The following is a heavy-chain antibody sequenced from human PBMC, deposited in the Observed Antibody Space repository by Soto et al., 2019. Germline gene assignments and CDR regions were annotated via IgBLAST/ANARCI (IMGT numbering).Heavy chain of an antibody. CDR2: IFDGGTT. D-gene: IGHD3-10*01. V-gene: IGHV4-31*03. J-gene: IGHJ5*02. CDR3: GRDYGSGRRGWLDP. Sequence: QVQLQESGPGLVKPSQTLSLTCSVSGGSIRSGGYYWSLIRQHPGKGLEWIGYIFDGGTTSYNPSPKSRLTMSAGTSKKQFSLRLTSVTAAGTAVYYFGRDYGSGRRGWLDPWGQGTLVTFSS. CDR1: GGSIRSGGYY.